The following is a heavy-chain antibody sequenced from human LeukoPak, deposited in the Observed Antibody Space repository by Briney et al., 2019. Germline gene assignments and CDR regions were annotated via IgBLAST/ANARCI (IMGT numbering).Heavy chain of an antibody. V-gene: IGHV4-39*07. D-gene: IGHD1-26*01. CDR1: GGSISSSSYY. J-gene: IGHJ4*02. Sequence: KSSETLSLTCTVSGGSISSSSYYWGWIRQPPGKGLEWIGSIYYSGSTYYNPSLKSRVTISVDTSKNQFSLKLSSVTAADTAVYYCARTPSGSYYDVFDYWGQGTLVTVSS. CDR3: ARTPSGSYYDVFDY. CDR2: IYYSGST.